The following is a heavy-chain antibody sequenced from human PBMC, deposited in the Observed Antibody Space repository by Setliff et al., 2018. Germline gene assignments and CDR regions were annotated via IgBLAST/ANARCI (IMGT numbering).Heavy chain of an antibody. D-gene: IGHD3-3*01. J-gene: IGHJ4*03. CDR3: ARLISRYDFWTGSYTHSFDY. CDR1: GDSISSSSSY. Sequence: SETLSLTCTVSGDSISSSSSYWGWIRQPPGKGLEWIGTIYYSGSTYYNPSLKSRVTISVDTSKNQFSLRLTSVTAADTAVYYCARLISRYDFWTGSYTHSFDYWVPETLLVTVSS. V-gene: IGHV4-39*01. CDR2: IYYSGST.